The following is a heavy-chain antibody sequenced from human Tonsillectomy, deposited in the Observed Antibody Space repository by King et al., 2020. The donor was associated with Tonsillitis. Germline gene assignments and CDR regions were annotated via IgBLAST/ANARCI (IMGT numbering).Heavy chain of an antibody. CDR3: AGDDRRSRSEFDY. J-gene: IGHJ4*02. D-gene: IGHD1-26*01. Sequence: QLQESGPGLVKPSETLSLTCTVSGYSISSGYYWGWIRQPPGEGLEWIGSIYHSGSTYYNPSLKSRVTISVDTSKNQFFQKLSAVTAADTAVYYWAGDDRRSRSEFDYWGQGTLATVSS. CDR1: GYSISSGYY. V-gene: IGHV4-38-2*02. CDR2: IYHSGST.